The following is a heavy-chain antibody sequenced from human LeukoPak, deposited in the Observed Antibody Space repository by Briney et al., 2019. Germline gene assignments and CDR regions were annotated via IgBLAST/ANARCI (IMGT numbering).Heavy chain of an antibody. V-gene: IGHV3-21*01. CDR1: GFTFSSYS. CDR2: ISSSSSYI. D-gene: IGHD3-10*01. CDR3: ARAGITMVRGAFDY. Sequence: GGSLRLSCAASGFTFSSYSMNWVRQAPGKGLEWVSSISSSSSYIYYADSVKGRFTISRDNAKNSLYLQMNSLRAEDTAVYYCARAGITMVRGAFDYRGQGTLVTVSS. J-gene: IGHJ4*02.